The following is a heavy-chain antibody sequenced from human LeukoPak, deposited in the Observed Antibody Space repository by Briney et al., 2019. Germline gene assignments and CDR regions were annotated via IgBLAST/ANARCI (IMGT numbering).Heavy chain of an antibody. V-gene: IGHV3-66*01. CDR3: ARDAPRHQQWLVI. D-gene: IGHD6-19*01. CDR2: IYTGGTI. Sequence: GGSLRLSCAASGFTVRDNYMSWAHQAPGKGLEWVSVIYTGGTILYADSVKGRFTISRDSSQNTLYLHMTSLRAEDTAVYYCARDAPRHQQWLVIWGQGTQVTVSS. J-gene: IGHJ4*02. CDR1: GFTVRDNY.